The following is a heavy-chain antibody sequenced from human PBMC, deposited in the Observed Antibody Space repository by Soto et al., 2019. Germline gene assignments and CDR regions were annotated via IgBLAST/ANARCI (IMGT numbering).Heavy chain of an antibody. CDR3: ARYPYTSYCSDGGCSDDAFDI. CDR2: MNPNSGDT. V-gene: IGHV1-8*01. Sequence: QVQMVQSGAEVKKPGASVKVSCKASGYSFTSYDVNWVRQATGQGLEWMGWMNPNSGDTAYAQKFQGRVTMTRDSSIGTAYMELSGLRSEDTAVYYCARYPYTSYCSDGGCSDDAFDIWGQGTLVTVSS. CDR1: GYSFTSYD. D-gene: IGHD2-15*01. J-gene: IGHJ3*02.